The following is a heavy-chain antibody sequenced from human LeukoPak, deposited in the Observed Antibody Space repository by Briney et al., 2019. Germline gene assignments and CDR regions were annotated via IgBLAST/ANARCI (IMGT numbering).Heavy chain of an antibody. CDR1: GGSFSGYY. V-gene: IGHV4-34*01. J-gene: IGHJ4*02. CDR2: INHSGST. Sequence: SETLSLTCAVYGGSFSGYYWSWIRQPPGKGLEWIGEINHSGSTNYNPSLKSRVTISVDTSKNQFSLKLSSVTAADTAVYYCAPPEPVNYYDSSNWGQGTLVTVSS. CDR3: APPEPVNYYDSSN. D-gene: IGHD3-22*01.